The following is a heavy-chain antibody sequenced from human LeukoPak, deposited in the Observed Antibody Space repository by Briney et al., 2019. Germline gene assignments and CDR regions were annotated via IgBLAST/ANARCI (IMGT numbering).Heavy chain of an antibody. J-gene: IGHJ4*02. V-gene: IGHV1-24*01. CDR3: ATERDWLLDS. CDR2: FDPEDGDA. Sequence: ASVKVSCKVSGYTLSELSTHWVRQAPGKGLEWMGGFDPEDGDAIYAQKFRGRVTMTEDKSTDTAYMELSSLRSEDTAVYYCATERDWLLDSWGQGTLLTVSS. D-gene: IGHD3-9*01. CDR1: GYTLSELS.